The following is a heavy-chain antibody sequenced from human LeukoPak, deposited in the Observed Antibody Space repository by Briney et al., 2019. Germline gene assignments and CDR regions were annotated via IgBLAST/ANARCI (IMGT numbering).Heavy chain of an antibody. V-gene: IGHV4-59*01. D-gene: IGHD3-3*01. J-gene: IGHJ6*04. CDR3: ARRYYDFWSGSLGMDV. CDR1: GGSISSYY. CDR2: IYYSGST. Sequence: PSETLSLTCTVSGGSISSYYWSWIRQPPGKGLEWIGYIYYSGSTNYNPSLKSRVTMSVDTSKNQFSLKLSSVTAEDTAVYYCARRYYDFWSGSLGMDVWGKGTTVTVSS.